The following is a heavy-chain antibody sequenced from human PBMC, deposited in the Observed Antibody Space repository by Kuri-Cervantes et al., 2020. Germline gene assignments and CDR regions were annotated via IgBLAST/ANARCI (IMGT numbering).Heavy chain of an antibody. CDR2: VDPDGSEK. J-gene: IGHJ4*02. Sequence: ETLSLTCAASGFAFNNYWMTWVRQAPGKGLEWVANVDPDGSEKYYVDSVKGRFTISRDNAKNSVYLQMNSLGVEGTALYYCARVEGGGWGQGTLVTVSS. CDR3: ARVEGGG. CDR1: GFAFNNYW. D-gene: IGHD3-16*01. V-gene: IGHV3-7*01.